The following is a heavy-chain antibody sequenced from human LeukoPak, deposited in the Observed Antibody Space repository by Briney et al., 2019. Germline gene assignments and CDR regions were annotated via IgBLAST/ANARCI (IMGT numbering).Heavy chain of an antibody. D-gene: IGHD4-17*01. J-gene: IGHJ6*02. V-gene: IGHV6-1*01. CDR2: TYYRSKWYN. Sequence: SQTLSLTCAISGDSVSTNTAAWNWIRQSPSRGLEWLGRTYYRSKWYNDYAVSVKSRITINPDTSRNQFSLQLNSVTPEDTAVYYCASHEPSGDYALYYYYGMDVWGQGTTVTVSS. CDR1: GDSVSTNTAA. CDR3: ASHEPSGDYALYYYYGMDV.